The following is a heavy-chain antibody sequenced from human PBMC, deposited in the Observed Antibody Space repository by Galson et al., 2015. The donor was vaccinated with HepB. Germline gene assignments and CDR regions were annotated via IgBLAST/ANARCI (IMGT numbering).Heavy chain of an antibody. V-gene: IGHV3-30*04. Sequence: SLRLSCAASGFTFSSYAMHWVRQAPGKGLEWVAVISYDGSNKYYADSVKGRFTISRDNSKNTLYLQMNSLRAEDTAVYYCARDVAAGTEDLYYYYGMDVWGQGTTVTVSS. J-gene: IGHJ6*02. D-gene: IGHD6-13*01. CDR3: ARDVAAGTEDLYYYYGMDV. CDR1: GFTFSSYA. CDR2: ISYDGSNK.